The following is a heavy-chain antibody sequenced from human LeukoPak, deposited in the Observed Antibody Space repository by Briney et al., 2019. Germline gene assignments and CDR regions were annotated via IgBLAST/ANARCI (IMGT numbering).Heavy chain of an antibody. CDR3: ARGYSTGWTYYFDY. Sequence: SEILSLTCTVSGDSISSYYWSWIRQPPGKGLEWIGHISYSGSTNYNPSLKSRVTISVDTSKNHFSLKLNSVTAADTAVYYCARGYSTGWTYYFDYWGQGALVTVSS. J-gene: IGHJ4*02. D-gene: IGHD6-25*01. V-gene: IGHV4-59*01. CDR2: ISYSGST. CDR1: GDSISSYY.